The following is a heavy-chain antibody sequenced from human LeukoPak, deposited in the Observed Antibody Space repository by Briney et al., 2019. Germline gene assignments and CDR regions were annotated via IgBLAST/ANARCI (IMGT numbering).Heavy chain of an antibody. V-gene: IGHV3-13*01. J-gene: IGHJ3*02. Sequence: GGSLRLSCAASGFTFSSYDMHWVRQATGKGLEWVSAIGTAGDTYYPGSVKGRFTISRENAKNSLYLQMNSLRAGDTAVYYCARGGDYYGSGRLAAFDIWGQGTMVTVSS. CDR2: IGTAGDT. CDR1: GFTFSSYD. CDR3: ARGGDYYGSGRLAAFDI. D-gene: IGHD3-10*01.